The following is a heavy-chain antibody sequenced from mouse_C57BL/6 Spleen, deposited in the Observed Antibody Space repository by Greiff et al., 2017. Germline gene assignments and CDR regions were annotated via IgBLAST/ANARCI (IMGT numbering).Heavy chain of an antibody. D-gene: IGHD2-1*01. J-gene: IGHJ2*01. Sequence: QVQLQQSGAELVRPGTSVKVSCKASGYAFTNYLIEWVKQRPGQVLEWIGVINPGSGGTNYNEKFKGKATLTADKSSSTAYMQLSSLTSEDSAVYFCARDGNYPLYYWGQGTTLTVSS. V-gene: IGHV1-54*01. CDR3: ARDGNYPLYY. CDR2: INPGSGGT. CDR1: GYAFTNYL.